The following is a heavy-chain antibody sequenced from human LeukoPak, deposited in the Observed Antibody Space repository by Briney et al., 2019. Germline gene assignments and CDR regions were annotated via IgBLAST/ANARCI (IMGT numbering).Heavy chain of an antibody. Sequence: ASVKVSCKASGYTFTSYGIGWVRQAPGQGLEWMGWISAYNGNTNYAQKLQGRVTMTTDTSTSTAYMELRSLRSDDTAVYYCARDLPLVVTDYYYYYMDVWGKGTTVTVSS. CDR3: ARDLPLVVTDYYYYYMDV. D-gene: IGHD2-21*02. CDR1: GYTFTSYG. CDR2: ISAYNGNT. V-gene: IGHV1-18*01. J-gene: IGHJ6*03.